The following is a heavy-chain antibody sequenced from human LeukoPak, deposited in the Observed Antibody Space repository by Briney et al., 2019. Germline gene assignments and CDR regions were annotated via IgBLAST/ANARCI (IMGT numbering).Heavy chain of an antibody. J-gene: IGHJ4*02. CDR2: ISYDGSNK. Sequence: TGRSLRLSCAASEFTFSSYAMHWVRQAPDKGLEWVALISYDGSNKEYADSVKGRFTISRDNSKNSLYLQTNSLRGEDTAVYYCARGMDYDILAGPPDYWGQGTLVTVSS. V-gene: IGHV3-30*04. CDR3: ARGMDYDILAGPPDY. CDR1: EFTFSSYA. D-gene: IGHD3-9*01.